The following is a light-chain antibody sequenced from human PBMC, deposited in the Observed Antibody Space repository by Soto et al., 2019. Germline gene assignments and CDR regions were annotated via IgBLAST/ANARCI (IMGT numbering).Light chain of an antibody. V-gene: IGLV1-51*01. J-gene: IGLJ2*01. CDR2: HNY. CDR3: GTWDISLIAVV. Sequence: QSVLTQPPSVSAAPGQKVTISCSGSSSNIGNNYVSWYRQLPGTAPKLLIYHNYKRPSGIPDRFSGSKSGTSATLAITGLQTGDEADYYCGTWDISLIAVVFGGGTKLTVL. CDR1: SSNIGNNY.